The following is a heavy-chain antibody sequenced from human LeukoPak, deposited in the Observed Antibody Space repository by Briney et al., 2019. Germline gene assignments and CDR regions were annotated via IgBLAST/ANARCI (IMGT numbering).Heavy chain of an antibody. D-gene: IGHD2-2*01. CDR2: IYYSGST. V-gene: IGHV4-39*07. Sequence: SETLSLTCTVSGGSISSSSYYWGWIRQPPGKGLEWIGSIYYSGSTYYNPSLKSRVTISVDTSKNQFSLKLSSVTAADTAVYYCARGAQRYYYYYYMDVWGKGTTVTISS. J-gene: IGHJ6*03. CDR3: ARGAQRYYYYYYMDV. CDR1: GGSISSSSYY.